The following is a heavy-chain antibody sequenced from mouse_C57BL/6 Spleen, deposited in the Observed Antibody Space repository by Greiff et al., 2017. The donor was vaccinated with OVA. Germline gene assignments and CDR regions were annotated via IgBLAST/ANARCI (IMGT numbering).Heavy chain of an antibody. D-gene: IGHD1-1*01. V-gene: IGHV1-15*01. Sequence: VKLMESGAELVRPGASVTLSCKASGYTFTDYEMHWVKQTPVHGLEWIGAIDPETGGTAYNQKFKGKAILTADKSSSTAYMELRSLTSEDSAVYYCTTYYGSRNYFDYWGQGTTLTVSS. CDR1: GYTFTDYE. CDR3: TTYYGSRNYFDY. CDR2: IDPETGGT. J-gene: IGHJ2*01.